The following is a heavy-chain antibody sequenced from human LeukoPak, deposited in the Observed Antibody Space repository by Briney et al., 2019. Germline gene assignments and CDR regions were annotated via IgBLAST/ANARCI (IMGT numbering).Heavy chain of an antibody. CDR3: ARDPYQLWSGYLGLDY. D-gene: IGHD3-3*01. CDR1: GGSISSSNW. Sequence: SETLSLTCAVPGGSISSSNWWSWVRQPPGKGLEWIGEIYHSGSTNYNPSLKSRVTISVDKSKNQFSLKLSSVTAADTAVYYCARDPYQLWSGYLGLDYWGQGTLVTVSS. J-gene: IGHJ4*02. V-gene: IGHV4-4*02. CDR2: IYHSGST.